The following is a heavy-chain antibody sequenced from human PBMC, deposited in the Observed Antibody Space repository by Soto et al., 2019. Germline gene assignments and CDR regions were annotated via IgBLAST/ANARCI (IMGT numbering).Heavy chain of an antibody. Sequence: SETLSLTCTVSGGSISSSSYYWGWIRQPPGKGLEWIGSIYYSGSTYYNPSLKSRVTISVDTSKNQFSLKLSSVTAADTAVYYCARHTGTSGQTMVPWGQGTLVTVSS. V-gene: IGHV4-39*01. CDR3: ARHTGTSGQTMVP. CDR2: IYYSGST. D-gene: IGHD3-10*01. J-gene: IGHJ5*02. CDR1: GGSISSSSYY.